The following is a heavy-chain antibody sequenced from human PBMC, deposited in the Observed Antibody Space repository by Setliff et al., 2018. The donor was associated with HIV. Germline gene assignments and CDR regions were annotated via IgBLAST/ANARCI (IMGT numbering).Heavy chain of an antibody. V-gene: IGHV4-59*08. CDR3: ALGTYYYYMDV. Sequence: SETLSLTCTVSGGPISSSYWTWTRQPPGKGLEWIGNIHYSGSTNYNPSLKSRVTISVDTSKNQFSLKLSSVTAADTAVYYCALGTYYYYMDVWGKGTTVTV. CDR2: IHYSGST. J-gene: IGHJ6*03. D-gene: IGHD1-1*01. CDR1: GGPISSSY.